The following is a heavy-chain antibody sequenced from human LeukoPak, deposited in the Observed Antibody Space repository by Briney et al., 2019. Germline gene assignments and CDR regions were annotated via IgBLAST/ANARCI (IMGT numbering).Heavy chain of an antibody. CDR1: GGSISSSNW. V-gene: IGHV4-4*02. Sequence: SETLSLTCAVSGGSISSSNWWSWVRQPPGKGLEWIGEIYHSGSTNYNPSLKSRVTISVDKSKNQFSLKLSSVTAADTAVYYCARQGVAAAGTRDFDYWGQGTLVTVSS. CDR3: ARQGVAAAGTRDFDY. D-gene: IGHD6-13*01. J-gene: IGHJ4*02. CDR2: IYHSGST.